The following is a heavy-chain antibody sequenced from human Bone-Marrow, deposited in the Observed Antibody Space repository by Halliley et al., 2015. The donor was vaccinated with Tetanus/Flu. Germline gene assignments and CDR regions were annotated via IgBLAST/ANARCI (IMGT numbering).Heavy chain of an antibody. CDR2: IHHTGST. Sequence: TLSLTCAVSGDSLSSHDWWSWVRQSPGKGLEWIAEIHHTGSTNYNPSLKSRVTISLDKSKNQFSLRLSSVTAADTAVYYCARDFFDSTGYIDYWGQGTLVTVSS. CDR1: GDSLSSHDW. CDR3: ARDFFDSTGYIDY. V-gene: IGHV4-4*02. D-gene: IGHD3-22*01. J-gene: IGHJ4*02.